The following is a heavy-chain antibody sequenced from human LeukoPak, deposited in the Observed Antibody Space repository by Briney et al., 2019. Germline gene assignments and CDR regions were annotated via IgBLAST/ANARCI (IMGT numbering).Heavy chain of an antibody. CDR1: GFTFSSYS. Sequence: GGSLRLSCAASGFTFSSYSMNWVRQAPGKGLEWVSSISSSSSYIYYADSVKGRFTISRDNAKNSLYLQMNGLRAEDTAVYYCAKDSPQYYFDYWGQGTLVTVSS. D-gene: IGHD2-15*01. CDR3: AKDSPQYYFDY. J-gene: IGHJ4*02. CDR2: ISSSSSYI. V-gene: IGHV3-21*01.